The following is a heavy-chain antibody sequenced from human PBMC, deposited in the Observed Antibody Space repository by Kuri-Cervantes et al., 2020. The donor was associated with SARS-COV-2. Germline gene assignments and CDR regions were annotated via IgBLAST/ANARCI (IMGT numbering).Heavy chain of an antibody. J-gene: IGHJ4*02. Sequence: SETLSLTCTVSGGSISSSSYYWGWIRQPPGKGLEWIGSIYYSGSTYYNPSLKSRVTISVDTSKYQFSLKLSSVTAADTAVYYCARQGDGGFRAVAGTTEWGYWGQGTLVTVSS. D-gene: IGHD6-19*01. CDR2: IYYSGST. CDR3: ARQGDGGFRAVAGTTEWGY. V-gene: IGHV4-39*01. CDR1: GGSISSSSYY.